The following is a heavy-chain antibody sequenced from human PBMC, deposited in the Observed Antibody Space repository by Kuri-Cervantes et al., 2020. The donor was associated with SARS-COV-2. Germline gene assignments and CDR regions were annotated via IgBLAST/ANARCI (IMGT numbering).Heavy chain of an antibody. CDR3: AREMKEGAVMGAFNI. J-gene: IGHJ3*02. CDR2: IYSGGST. Sequence: GESLKISCAASGFTVSSNYMSWVRQAPGKGLEWVSVIYSGGSTYYADSVKGLFTISRDNSKNTLYLQMNSLRAEDTAVYYCAREMKEGAVMGAFNIWGQGTMVTVSS. D-gene: IGHD1-26*01. V-gene: IGHV3-53*01. CDR1: GFTVSSNY.